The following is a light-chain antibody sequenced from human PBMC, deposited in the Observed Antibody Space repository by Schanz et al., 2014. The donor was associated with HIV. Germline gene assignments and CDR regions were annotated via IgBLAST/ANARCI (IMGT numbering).Light chain of an antibody. Sequence: QSVLTQPPSVSAAPGQKVTITCSGTYSNIGNNYVSWYQQFPGAAPRLLMYLNNQRPSGIPDRFSGSKTGTSATLAIIGLQTGDEADYYCATWDRSLRGGVFGGGTKVTVL. CDR2: LNN. V-gene: IGLV1-51*01. CDR1: YSNIGNNY. CDR3: ATWDRSLRGGV. J-gene: IGLJ3*02.